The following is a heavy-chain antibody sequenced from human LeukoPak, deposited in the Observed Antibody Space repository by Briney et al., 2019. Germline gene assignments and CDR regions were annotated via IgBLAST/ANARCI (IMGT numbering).Heavy chain of an antibody. D-gene: IGHD2-21*01. Sequence: ASVKVSCKASGYTFTSYGISWVRQAPGQGLEWMGWISAYNGNTNYAQKLQGRVTMTTDTSTSAAYMELRSLRSDDTAVYYCARDARVIRRIPMDVWGKGTTVTVSS. J-gene: IGHJ6*03. CDR3: ARDARVIRRIPMDV. V-gene: IGHV1-18*01. CDR1: GYTFTSYG. CDR2: ISAYNGNT.